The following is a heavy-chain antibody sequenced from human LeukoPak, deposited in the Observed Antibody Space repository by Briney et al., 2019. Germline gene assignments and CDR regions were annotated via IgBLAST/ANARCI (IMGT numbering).Heavy chain of an antibody. CDR2: IHYSGRT. Sequence: SETLSLTCAVSGGSISSYYWSWIRQPPGKGLEWIGYIHYSGRTDYNPSLKSRVTISVDTSKNQFSLNLFSVTAADTAVYYCARLPLYGGTGPYYGMDVWGQGTTVTVSS. D-gene: IGHD1-26*01. V-gene: IGHV4-59*01. CDR1: GGSISSYY. J-gene: IGHJ6*02. CDR3: ARLPLYGGTGPYYGMDV.